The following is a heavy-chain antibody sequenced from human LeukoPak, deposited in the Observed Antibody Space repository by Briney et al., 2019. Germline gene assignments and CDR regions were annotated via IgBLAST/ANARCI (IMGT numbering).Heavy chain of an antibody. D-gene: IGHD3-10*01. CDR2: ISAYNGNT. CDR1: GYTFTSYG. Sequence: VASVKVSCKASGYTFTSYGISWVRQAPGQGLEWMGWISAYNGNTNYAQKLQGRVTMTTDTSTSTAYMELRSLRSDDTAVYYCARDEVTMVRGVNGGNYWGQGTLVTVSS. CDR3: ARDEVTMVRGVNGGNY. V-gene: IGHV1-18*01. J-gene: IGHJ4*02.